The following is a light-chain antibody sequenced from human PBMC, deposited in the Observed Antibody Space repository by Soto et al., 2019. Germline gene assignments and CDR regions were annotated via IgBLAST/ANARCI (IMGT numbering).Light chain of an antibody. CDR1: QSVSST. J-gene: IGKJ3*01. Sequence: EIVMTQSPATLSVSPGERATLSCRASQSVSSTLAWYQQKPGQAPRLLIYAASARATGIPARFSGSGSGTEFTLTISSLQSEDFAIYYCQQYNNWPLTFGPGTKMDI. V-gene: IGKV3-15*01. CDR3: QQYNNWPLT. CDR2: AAS.